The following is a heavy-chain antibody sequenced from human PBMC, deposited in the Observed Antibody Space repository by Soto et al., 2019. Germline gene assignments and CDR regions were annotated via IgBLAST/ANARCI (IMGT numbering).Heavy chain of an antibody. CDR3: AKDIVRYTYGACDY. V-gene: IGHV3-30*18. J-gene: IGHJ4*02. CDR1: GFTFSSYG. D-gene: IGHD5-18*01. Sequence: LRLSCAASGFTFSSYGMYWVRQAPGKGLEWVAAIAYDGSNKYHADSVKGRFTISRDNSKNTLYLQMNSLRVEDTAVYYCAKDIVRYTYGACDYWGQGALVTVSS. CDR2: IAYDGSNK.